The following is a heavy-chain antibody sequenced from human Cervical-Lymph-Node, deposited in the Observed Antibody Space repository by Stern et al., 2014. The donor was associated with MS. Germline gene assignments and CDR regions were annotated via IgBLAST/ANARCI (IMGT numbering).Heavy chain of an antibody. CDR2: ISYDGSNK. J-gene: IGHJ4*02. CDR1: GFTFSSYG. D-gene: IGHD2-15*01. V-gene: IGHV3-30*18. Sequence: VQLLESGGGVVQPGRSLRLSCAASGFTFSSYGMHWVRQAPGKGLEWVAVISYDGSNKYYADSVKGRFTISRDNSKNTLYLQMNSLRAEDTAVYYCAKEGYCSGGSCSLDYWGQGTLVTVSS. CDR3: AKEGYCSGGSCSLDY.